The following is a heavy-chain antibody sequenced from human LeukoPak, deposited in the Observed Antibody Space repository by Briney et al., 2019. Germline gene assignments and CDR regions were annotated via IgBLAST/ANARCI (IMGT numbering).Heavy chain of an antibody. CDR2: INLSGGST. CDR1: GFTFINYY. Sequence: ASVKVSCKASGFTFINYYMHWVRQAPGQGLEWLGIINLSGGSTHYPQKFQDRVTMTRDTSTSTVYMELSSLRSEDTAVYYCARDLDYGEKSEDYWGQGTLVAVSS. V-gene: IGHV1-46*01. D-gene: IGHD4/OR15-4a*01. J-gene: IGHJ4*02. CDR3: ARDLDYGEKSEDY.